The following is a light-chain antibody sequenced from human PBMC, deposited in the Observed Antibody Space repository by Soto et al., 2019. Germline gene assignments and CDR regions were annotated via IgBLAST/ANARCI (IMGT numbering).Light chain of an antibody. CDR1: QTIATY. J-gene: IGKJ2*01. Sequence: IQMTQSPSSLSASVGDRVTLTCRASQTIATYLNWYQQKPGQVPEVLIYGASRLHVGVPSRFTGSGYGADFPLPLNHLQPEDFAIYYCPPFYYFPPTFGQGTKLEVK. V-gene: IGKV1-39*01. CDR2: GAS. CDR3: PPFYYFPPT.